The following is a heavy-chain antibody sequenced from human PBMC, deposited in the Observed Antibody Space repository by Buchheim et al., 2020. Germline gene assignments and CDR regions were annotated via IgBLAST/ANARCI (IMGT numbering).Heavy chain of an antibody. CDR1: GFTFSSYW. V-gene: IGHV3-7*01. CDR2: IKQDGSEK. Sequence: EVQLVESGGGLVQPGGSLRLSCAASGFTFSSYWMSWVRQAPGKGLEWVANIKQDGSEKYYVESVKGRFTISRDNAKNSLYLQMNSLRAEDTAVYYCARDSVGDDILDYGDYGDGMDVWGQGTT. J-gene: IGHJ6*02. CDR3: ARDSVGDDILDYGDYGDGMDV. D-gene: IGHD4-17*01.